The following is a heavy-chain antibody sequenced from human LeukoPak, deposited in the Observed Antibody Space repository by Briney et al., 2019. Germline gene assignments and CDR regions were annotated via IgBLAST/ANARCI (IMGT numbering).Heavy chain of an antibody. CDR2: ISYDGSNK. D-gene: IGHD1-26*01. V-gene: IGHV3-30-3*01. J-gene: IGHJ4*02. CDR1: GFTFSSYA. Sequence: PGGSLRLSRAASGFTFSSYAMHWVRQAPGKGLEWVAVISYDGSNKYYADSVKGRFTISRDNSKNTLYLQMNSLRAEDTAVYYCARVHSGSLYFDYWGQGTLVTVSS. CDR3: ARVHSGSLYFDY.